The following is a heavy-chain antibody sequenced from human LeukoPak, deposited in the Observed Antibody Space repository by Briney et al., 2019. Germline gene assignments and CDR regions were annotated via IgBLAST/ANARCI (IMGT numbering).Heavy chain of an antibody. J-gene: IGHJ5*02. Sequence: SETLSLTCIVSGDSLNTYYWTWIRQTPGKELEWIGFVASSGTSNYNPSLKSRVSISIDTSKNQFSLALTSVTPADTAVYYCARVVRGVVTSNWFDHWAQGTLVSVSS. CDR3: ARVVRGVVTSNWFDH. V-gene: IGHV4-59*01. D-gene: IGHD2-21*02. CDR1: GDSLNTYY. CDR2: VASSGTS.